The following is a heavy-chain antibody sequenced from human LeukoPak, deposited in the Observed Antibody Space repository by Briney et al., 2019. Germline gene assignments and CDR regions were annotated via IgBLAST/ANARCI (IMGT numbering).Heavy chain of an antibody. D-gene: IGHD4-17*01. CDR3: AGGDGDYDYFDY. V-gene: IGHV3-21*01. CDR2: ISSSSNYI. CDR1: GFIFSSYS. Sequence: PGGSLSLSCAASGFIFSSYSMNWVRQAPGKGLEWVSSISSSSNYIYYADSVRGRFTISRDNAKNSLYLQMNSLRAEDTAVYYCAGGDGDYDYFDYWGQGILVTVSS. J-gene: IGHJ4*02.